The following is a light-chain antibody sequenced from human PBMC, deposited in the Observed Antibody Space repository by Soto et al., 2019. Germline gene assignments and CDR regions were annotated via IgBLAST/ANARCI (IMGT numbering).Light chain of an antibody. CDR3: QQYNSYSRT. V-gene: IGKV1-5*01. CDR2: DAS. J-gene: IGKJ1*01. CDR1: QRISSW. Sequence: DIQMTRSPSTLCASVGDRVTITCRASQRISSWLAWYQQKPGKAPKLLIYDASSLESGVPSRFSGSGSGTEFTLTISSLQPDDFAAYYCQQYNSYSRTFGQGTKVEIK.